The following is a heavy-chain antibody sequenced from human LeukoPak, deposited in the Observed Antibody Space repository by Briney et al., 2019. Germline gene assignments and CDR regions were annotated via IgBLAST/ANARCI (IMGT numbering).Heavy chain of an antibody. CDR1: GFTFSSYA. D-gene: IGHD1-26*01. CDR2: ISGSGGST. V-gene: IGHV3-23*01. Sequence: GGSLRLSCAASGFTFSSYAMSWVRQAPGKGLEWVSAISGSGGSTYYADSEKGRFTISRDNSKNTLYLQMNSLRAEDTAVYYCAKGGWELLTFDCWGQGTLVTVSS. CDR3: AKGGWELLTFDC. J-gene: IGHJ4*02.